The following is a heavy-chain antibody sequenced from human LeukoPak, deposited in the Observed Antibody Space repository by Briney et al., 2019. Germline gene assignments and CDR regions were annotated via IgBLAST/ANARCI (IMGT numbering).Heavy chain of an antibody. J-gene: IGHJ6*03. V-gene: IGHV1-2*02. CDR2: INPNSGGT. Sequence: GASVKVSCKASGYTFTGYYMHWVRQAPGQGLEWMGWINPNSGGTNYAQKFQGRVTMTRDTSISTAYMELSRLRSDDTAVYYCARALSGYYYVYYYYYYMDVWGKGTTVTISS. CDR1: GYTFTGYY. CDR3: ARALSGYYYVYYYYYYMDV. D-gene: IGHD3-22*01.